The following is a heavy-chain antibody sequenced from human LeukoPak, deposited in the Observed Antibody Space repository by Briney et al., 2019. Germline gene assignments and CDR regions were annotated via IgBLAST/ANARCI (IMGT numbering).Heavy chain of an antibody. CDR2: INPNSGGT. D-gene: IGHD3-10*01. V-gene: IGHV1-2*02. CDR1: GYTFTGYY. J-gene: IGHJ4*02. Sequence: ASVKVSCKASGYTFTGYYMHWVRQAPGRGLEWMGWINPNSGGTNYAQKFQGRVTMTRDTAISTAYMEMSRLRSDDTAVYYCARAGGVSGSYYNTGGYWGQGTLVTVSS. CDR3: ARAGGVSGSYYNTGGY.